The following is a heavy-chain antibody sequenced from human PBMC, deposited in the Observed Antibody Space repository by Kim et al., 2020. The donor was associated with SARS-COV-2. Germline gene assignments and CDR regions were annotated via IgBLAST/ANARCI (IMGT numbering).Heavy chain of an antibody. CDR3: ARVLSIYYDSSGYPY. V-gene: IGHV7-4-1*02. D-gene: IGHD3-22*01. CDR2: INTNTGNP. CDR1: GYTFTSYA. J-gene: IGHJ4*02. Sequence: ASVKVSCKASGYTFTSYAMNWVRQAPGQGLEWMGWINTNTGNPTYAQGFTGRFVFSLDTSVSTAYLQISSLKAEDTAVYYCARVLSIYYDSSGYPYWGQGTLVTVSS.